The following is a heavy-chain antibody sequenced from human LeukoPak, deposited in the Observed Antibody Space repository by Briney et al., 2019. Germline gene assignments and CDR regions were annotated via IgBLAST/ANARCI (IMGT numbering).Heavy chain of an antibody. Sequence: GASVKVSCKASGGTFSSYAISWVRQAPGQGLEWMGGIIPIFGKANYAQKFQGRVTITTDESTSTAYMELSSLRSEDTAVYYCATDFFLVRGVITPHFPRGFDPWGQGTLVTVSS. CDR3: ATDFFLVRGVITPHFPRGFDP. D-gene: IGHD3-10*01. J-gene: IGHJ5*02. CDR2: IIPIFGKA. CDR1: GGTFSSYA. V-gene: IGHV1-69*05.